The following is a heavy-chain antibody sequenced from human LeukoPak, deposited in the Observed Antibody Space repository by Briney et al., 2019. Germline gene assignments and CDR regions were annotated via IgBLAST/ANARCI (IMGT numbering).Heavy chain of an antibody. J-gene: IGHJ4*02. V-gene: IGHV1-2*02. Sequence: ASVKVSCKASGYTFTGYYMHWVRQAPGQGLEWMGWINPNGGGTNYAQKFQGRVTMTRDTSISTAYMELSRLRSDDTAVYYCARDPGIAVAGPLDYWGQGTLVTVSS. CDR2: INPNGGGT. D-gene: IGHD6-19*01. CDR1: GYTFTGYY. CDR3: ARDPGIAVAGPLDY.